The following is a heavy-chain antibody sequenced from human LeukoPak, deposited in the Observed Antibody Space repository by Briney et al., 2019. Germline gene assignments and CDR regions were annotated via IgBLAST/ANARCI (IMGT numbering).Heavy chain of an antibody. CDR2: IYTSGST. D-gene: IGHD3-10*01. CDR1: GGSISSYY. J-gene: IGHJ5*02. Sequence: SETLSLTCTVSGGSISSYYWSWIRQPAGKGLEWIGRIYTSGSTNYNSSLKSRVTMSVDTSKNQFSLKLSSVTAADTAVYYCARGITMVRGSQAWFDPWGQGTLVTVSS. V-gene: IGHV4-4*07. CDR3: ARGITMVRGSQAWFDP.